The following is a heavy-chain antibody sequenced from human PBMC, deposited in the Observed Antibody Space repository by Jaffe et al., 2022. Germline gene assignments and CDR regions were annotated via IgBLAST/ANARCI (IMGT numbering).Heavy chain of an antibody. Sequence: QVQLVQSGAEVKKPGSSVKVSCKASGGTFSSYAISWVRQAPGQGLEWMGGIIPIFGTANYAQKFQGRVTITADESTSTAYMELSSLRSEDTAVYYCARDLYDFWSNNYYYMDVWGKGTTVTVSS. CDR1: GGTFSSYA. CDR3: ARDLYDFWSNNYYYMDV. V-gene: IGHV1-69*01. D-gene: IGHD3-3*01. CDR2: IIPIFGTA. J-gene: IGHJ6*03.